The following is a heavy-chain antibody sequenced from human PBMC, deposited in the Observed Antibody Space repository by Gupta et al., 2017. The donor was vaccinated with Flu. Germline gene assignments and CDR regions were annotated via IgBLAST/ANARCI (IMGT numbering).Heavy chain of an antibody. CDR2: IWFDGSNE. CDR3: ARVFSATDKLGGRLGDYGMDV. J-gene: IGHJ6*02. V-gene: IGHV3-33*01. D-gene: IGHD3-16*01. CDR1: GFTFSNYG. Sequence: QVQLVESGGGVVQPGRSLRLSCAASGFTFSNYGVHWVRQAPGKGLEWVAVIWFDGSNEYYADSVKGRFTISRDNSKNTLYLQMNSLRAEDTAVYYCARVFSATDKLGGRLGDYGMDVWGQGTTVTVSS.